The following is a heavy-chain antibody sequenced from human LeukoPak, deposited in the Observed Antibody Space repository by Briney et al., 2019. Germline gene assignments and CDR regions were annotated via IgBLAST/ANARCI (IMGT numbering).Heavy chain of an antibody. D-gene: IGHD3-22*01. CDR2: IKSKTDGATT. CDR3: TKVGDPEGKESSDYYDSSGYNFDY. J-gene: IGHJ4*02. CDR1: GFTFGNAW. Sequence: GGSLRLSCAASGFTFGNAWMTWVRQAPGKGLEWVGRIKSKTDGATTDYAAPVKGRFTISRDDSKSIAYLQMNSLKTEDTAVYYCTKVGDPEGKESSDYYDSSGYNFDYWGQGTLVTVSS. V-gene: IGHV3-15*01.